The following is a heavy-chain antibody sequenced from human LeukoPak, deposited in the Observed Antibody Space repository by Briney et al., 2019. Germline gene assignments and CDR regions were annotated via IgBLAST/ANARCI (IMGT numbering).Heavy chain of an antibody. V-gene: IGHV1-46*01. J-gene: IGHJ4*02. CDR2: INPSGGST. Sequence: ASVKVSWKASGYTFTSYYMHWVRQASGQGLEWRGIINPSGGSTSYAQKFQGRVTMTRDMSTSTVYMELSSLRSEDTAVYYCARAATLKYSGSYSNFDYWGQGTLVTVSS. CDR3: ARAATLKYSGSYSNFDY. CDR1: GYTFTSYY. D-gene: IGHD1-26*01.